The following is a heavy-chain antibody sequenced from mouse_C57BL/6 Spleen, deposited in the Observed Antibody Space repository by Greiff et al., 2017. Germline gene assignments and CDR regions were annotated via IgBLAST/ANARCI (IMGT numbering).Heavy chain of an antibody. Sequence: QVQLQQPGAELVRPGSSVKLSCKASGYTFTSYWMHWVKQRPGQGLEWFGSIYPSDGDTNYNQKFKDKATLTVDKSSSTAYMQLSSLTSEDSAVYYCARAWEYAVDYWGQGTTLTVSS. CDR1: GYTFTSYW. V-gene: IGHV1-61*01. CDR2: IYPSDGDT. J-gene: IGHJ4*01. CDR3: ARAWEYAVDY. D-gene: IGHD4-1*01.